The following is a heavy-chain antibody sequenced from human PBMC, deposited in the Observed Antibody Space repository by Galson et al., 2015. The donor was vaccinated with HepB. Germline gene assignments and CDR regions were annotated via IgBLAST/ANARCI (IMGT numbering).Heavy chain of an antibody. CDR3: ARAALVLARDLGDFDY. J-gene: IGHJ4*02. CDR2: ISSSSSYI. V-gene: IGHV3-21*01. D-gene: IGHD3-9*01. CDR1: GFTFSSYS. Sequence: SLRLSCAASGFTFSSYSMNWVRQAPGKGLEWVSSISSSSSYIYYADSVKGRFTISRDNAKNSLYLQMNSLRAEDTAVYYCARAALVLARDLGDFDYWGQGTLVTVSS.